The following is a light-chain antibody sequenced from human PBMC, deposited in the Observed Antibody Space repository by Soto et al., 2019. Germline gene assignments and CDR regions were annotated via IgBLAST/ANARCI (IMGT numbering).Light chain of an antibody. CDR1: QSVSSSY. J-gene: IGKJ2*01. Sequence: EIVLTQSPGTLSLSPGERATLSCRASQSVSSSYLAWYQRKPGQAPSLLIYGASSRATGIPDRFSGSGTGTDFTLTISRLEPEDFAEYYCQQYGRSPYTLGQGNKAESK. CDR3: QQYGRSPYT. V-gene: IGKV3-20*01. CDR2: GAS.